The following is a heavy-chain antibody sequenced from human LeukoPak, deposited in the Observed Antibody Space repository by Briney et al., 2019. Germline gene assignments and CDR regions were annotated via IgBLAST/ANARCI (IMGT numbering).Heavy chain of an antibody. CDR1: GGSISSYY. Sequence: SETLSLTCTVSGGSISSYYWSWIRQPPGKGLRWIGNIYYSGYTTYSPSLRSRVTISVDTSKNQFSLKLSSVTAADTAVYYCARETSQKGAHYMDVWGKGTTITISS. J-gene: IGHJ6*03. V-gene: IGHV4-59*01. D-gene: IGHD3-16*01. CDR3: ARETSQKGAHYMDV. CDR2: IYYSGYT.